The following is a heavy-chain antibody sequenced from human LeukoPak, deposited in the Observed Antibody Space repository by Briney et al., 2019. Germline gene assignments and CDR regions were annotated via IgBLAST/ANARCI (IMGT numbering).Heavy chain of an antibody. Sequence: GGSLRLSCVASGFTFSDYYMSWVRQPPGKGLEWVSAISGSGGSTHYSDSVKGRFTISRDNSKNTLYLQMNSRRAEDTAVYYCARGTVTSRTWYFDLWGRGTLVTVSS. CDR1: GFTFSDYY. CDR3: ARGTVTSRTWYFDL. D-gene: IGHD4-17*01. V-gene: IGHV3-23*01. CDR2: ISGSGGST. J-gene: IGHJ2*01.